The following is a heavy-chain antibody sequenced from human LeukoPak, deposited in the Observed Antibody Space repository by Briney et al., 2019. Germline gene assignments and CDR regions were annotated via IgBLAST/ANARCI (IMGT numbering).Heavy chain of an antibody. CDR1: GYNFAKYW. Sequence: GESLKISCQGSGYNFAKYWISWVRQMPGKGLEWMGIIYPDDSDTRFSPSFQGQVILSADKSINTAYLQWSSLKASDTAMYYCARPNIAAAGYAFDIWGQGTMVTVSS. D-gene: IGHD6-13*01. CDR3: ARPNIAAAGYAFDI. V-gene: IGHV5-51*01. CDR2: IYPDDSDT. J-gene: IGHJ3*02.